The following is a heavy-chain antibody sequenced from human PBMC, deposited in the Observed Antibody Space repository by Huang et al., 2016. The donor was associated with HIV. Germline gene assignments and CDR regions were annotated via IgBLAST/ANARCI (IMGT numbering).Heavy chain of an antibody. V-gene: IGHV1-69*13. J-gene: IGHJ3*01. CDR3: AKRGGAWGSPYAFDL. D-gene: IGHD3-16*01. CDR2: IIPRLWTR. CDR1: GGSFNNFG. Sequence: QVQLVQSGAEVRKPGSSVTVSCRASGGSFNNFGINWVRQAPGQGLEWMGGIIPRLWTRNDAQRVQGRVTITADETTGVVYMELSSLRSDDTAVYFCAKRGGAWGSPYAFDLWGPGTMVTVSS.